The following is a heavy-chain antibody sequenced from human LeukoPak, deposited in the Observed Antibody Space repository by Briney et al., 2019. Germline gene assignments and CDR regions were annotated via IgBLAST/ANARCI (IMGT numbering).Heavy chain of an antibody. CDR2: INPNSGGT. Sequence: ASVKVSCKASGYTFTGYYMHWVRQAPGQGLEWMGWINPNSGGTNYAQKFQGRVTMTRDTSISTAYMELSRLRSDDTAVYYCARGGVDIVATITGFGYWGQGTLVTVSS. J-gene: IGHJ4*02. CDR1: GYTFTGYY. CDR3: ARGGVDIVATITGFGY. D-gene: IGHD5-12*01. V-gene: IGHV1-2*02.